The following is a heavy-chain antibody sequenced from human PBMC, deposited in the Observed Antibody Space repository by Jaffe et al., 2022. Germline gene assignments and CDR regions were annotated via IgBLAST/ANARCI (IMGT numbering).Heavy chain of an antibody. CDR3: ARQSLPYGSGSYYNWWDPDYYYMDV. V-gene: IGHV1-8*01. Sequence: QVQLVQSGAEVKKPGASVKVSCKASGYTFTSYDINWVRQATGQGLEWMGWMNPNSGNTGYAQKFQGRVTMTRNTSISTAYMELSSLRSEDTAVYYCARQSLPYGSGSYYNWWDPDYYYMDVWGKGTTVTVSS. J-gene: IGHJ6*03. CDR1: GYTFTSYD. CDR2: MNPNSGNT. D-gene: IGHD3-10*01.